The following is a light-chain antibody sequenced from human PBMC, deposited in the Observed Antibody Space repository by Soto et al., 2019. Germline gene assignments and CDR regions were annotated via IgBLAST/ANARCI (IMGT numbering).Light chain of an antibody. CDR1: QTVSSSF. Sequence: ENVLTQSPDTLSLSPGERATLSCRASQTVSSSFLAWYQQKPGQAPRLLIYGSSSRASGIPDRFSGSGSGIDFTLTISRLEPEDFAVYYCQQYSSSPYNFGQGTKLEIK. V-gene: IGKV3-20*01. J-gene: IGKJ2*01. CDR2: GSS. CDR3: QQYSSSPYN.